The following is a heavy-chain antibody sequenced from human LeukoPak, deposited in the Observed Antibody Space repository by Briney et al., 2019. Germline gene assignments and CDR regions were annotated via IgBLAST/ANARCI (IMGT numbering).Heavy chain of an antibody. CDR1: GGSISKYY. CDR2: ISSSSSYI. D-gene: IGHD1-14*01. CDR3: ARNHGDY. V-gene: IGHV3-21*01. Sequence: ETLSLTCSVSGGSISKYYWSWTRRPPGKGLEWVSSISSSSSYIYYADSVKGRFTISRDNAKNSLFLQMNSLRAEDTAVYYCARNHGDYWGQGTVVTVSS. J-gene: IGHJ4*02.